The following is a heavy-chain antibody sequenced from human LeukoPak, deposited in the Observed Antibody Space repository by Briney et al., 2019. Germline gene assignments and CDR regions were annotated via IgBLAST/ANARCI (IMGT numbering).Heavy chain of an antibody. CDR2: ISSSSSYI. D-gene: IGHD2-2*01. CDR1: GFTFSSYS. CDR3: ARDRHCSSTSCYSGEGYDAFDI. J-gene: IGHJ3*02. V-gene: IGHV3-21*01. Sequence: PGGSLRLSCAASGFTFSSYSMNWVRQAPGKGLEWVSSISSSSSYIYYADSVKGRFTISRDNAKNSLYLQMNSLRAEDTAVYYCARDRHCSSTSCYSGEGYDAFDIWGQGTMVTVSS.